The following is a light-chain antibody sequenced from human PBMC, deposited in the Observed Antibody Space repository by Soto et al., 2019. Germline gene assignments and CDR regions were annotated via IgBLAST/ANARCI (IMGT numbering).Light chain of an antibody. Sequence: EIVLTQSPATLSLSPGERATLSCRASQSVSSYLAWYQQKPGQAPRLLIHDASNRATGIPARFSGSGSGTDCTLTISSLEPEDFAVYFCQQRGSWPRGTFGQGTKLEIK. CDR3: QQRGSWPRGT. CDR2: DAS. V-gene: IGKV3-11*01. CDR1: QSVSSY. J-gene: IGKJ2*02.